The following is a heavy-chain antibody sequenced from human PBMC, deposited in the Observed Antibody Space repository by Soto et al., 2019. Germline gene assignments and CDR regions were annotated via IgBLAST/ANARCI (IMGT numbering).Heavy chain of an antibody. CDR1: GGSISSYY. V-gene: IGHV4-59*01. D-gene: IGHD3-16*01. CDR2: IYYSGST. CDR3: ARAWGGWVDY. Sequence: QVQLQESGPGLVKPSETLSLTCTVSGGSISSYYWSWIRQPPGKGLEWIGYIYYSGSTNYNPSLKSRVTISVDTSKNQFSLKLSSVTAADTAVYYCARAWGGWVDYWGQGTLVTVSS. J-gene: IGHJ4*02.